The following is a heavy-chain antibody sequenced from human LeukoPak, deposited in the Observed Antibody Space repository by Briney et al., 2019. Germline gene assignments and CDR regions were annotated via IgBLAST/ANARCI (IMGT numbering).Heavy chain of an antibody. CDR1: GFTFSSYA. V-gene: IGHV3-23*01. CDR2: ISGSGGST. J-gene: IGHJ4*02. Sequence: GGSLRLSCAASGFTFSSYAMSWVRQAPGKGLEWVSAISGSGGSTYYADSVKGRFTISRDNSKNTLYLQMNSLRAEDTAVYYCAKDSGPYQLLQSFDYWGQGTLVTVSS. CDR3: AKDSGPYQLLQSFDY. D-gene: IGHD2-2*01.